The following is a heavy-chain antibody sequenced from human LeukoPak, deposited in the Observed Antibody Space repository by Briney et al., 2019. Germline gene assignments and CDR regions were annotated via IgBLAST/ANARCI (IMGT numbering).Heavy chain of an antibody. D-gene: IGHD4-11*01. CDR1: GFTFSDYY. CDR2: ISSSGSNI. J-gene: IGHJ4*02. CDR3: ARVSYSNYFDY. Sequence: GGSLRLSCAASGFTFSDYYMSWIRQAPGRGREWVSYISSSGSNIYYADSVKGRFTISRDNAKNSLYLQMNSLRAEDTAVYYCARVSYSNYFDYWGQGTLVTVSS. V-gene: IGHV3-11*01.